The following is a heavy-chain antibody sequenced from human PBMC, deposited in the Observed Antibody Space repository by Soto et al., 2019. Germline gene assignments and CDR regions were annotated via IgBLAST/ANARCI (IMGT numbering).Heavy chain of an antibody. CDR1: GFTFSSYA. D-gene: IGHD4-17*01. Sequence: QVQLVESGGGVVQPGRSLRLSCAASGFTFSSYAMHWVRQAPGKGLEWVAVISYDGSNKYYADSVKGRFTISRDNSKNTLYLQMNSLRAEDTAVYYCARAVTTVTPYPFDYWGQGTLVTVSS. J-gene: IGHJ4*02. CDR2: ISYDGSNK. V-gene: IGHV3-30-3*01. CDR3: ARAVTTVTPYPFDY.